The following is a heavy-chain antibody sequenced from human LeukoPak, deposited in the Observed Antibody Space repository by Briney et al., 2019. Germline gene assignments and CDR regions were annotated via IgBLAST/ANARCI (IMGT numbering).Heavy chain of an antibody. V-gene: IGHV1-2*02. D-gene: IGHD6-6*01. Sequence: ASVKVSCKASGYTFTGYYMHWVRQAPGQGLEWMGWINPNSGGTNYAQKFQGRVTMTRDTSISTAYMELSRLRSDDTAVYYCARPSRGNKEYSSTVYWFDPWGQGTLVTVSS. CDR1: GYTFTGYY. J-gene: IGHJ5*02. CDR3: ARPSRGNKEYSSTVYWFDP. CDR2: INPNSGGT.